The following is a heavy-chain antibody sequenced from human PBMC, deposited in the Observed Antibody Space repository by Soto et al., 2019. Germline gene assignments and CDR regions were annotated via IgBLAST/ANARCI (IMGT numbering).Heavy chain of an antibody. CDR1: GFSLSSARWG. J-gene: IGHJ4*02. D-gene: IGHD1-1*01. CDR2: IFSNDEK. CDR3: ARLENSLYYFDY. V-gene: IGHV2-26*01. Sequence: SGPTLVNPTETLTLTCTVSGFSLSSARWGVSWIRQPPGKALECLAHIFSNDEKSYSTSLKSRLTISKDTSKSQVVLTMTNMDLVDTGTYYCARLENSLYYFDYWGQGTLVTVSS.